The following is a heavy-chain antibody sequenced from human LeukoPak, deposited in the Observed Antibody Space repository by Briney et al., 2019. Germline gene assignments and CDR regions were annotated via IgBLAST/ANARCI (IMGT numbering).Heavy chain of an antibody. V-gene: IGHV1-3*01. CDR2: INAGNGNT. J-gene: IGHJ6*02. Sequence: GASVKVSCKASGCTFTSYAMHWVRQAPGQRLEWMGWINAGNGNTKYSQKFQGRVTITRDTSASTAYMELSSLRSEDTAVYYCARDEDRITIFGVVMIYYGMDVWGQGTTVTVSS. D-gene: IGHD3-3*01. CDR1: GCTFTSYA. CDR3: ARDEDRITIFGVVMIYYGMDV.